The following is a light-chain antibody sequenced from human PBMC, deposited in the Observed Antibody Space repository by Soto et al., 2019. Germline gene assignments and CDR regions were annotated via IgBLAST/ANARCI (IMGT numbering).Light chain of an antibody. Sequence: DIQMTQSPSTLSASVGDRVTITCRASQSISSWLAWYQQKPGKAPKLLIYKASNLESGVPSRFSGSGSGTEFTLTISSLQPDDCATYYCQQYYSYSWTFGQGTKVEIK. CDR1: QSISSW. CDR3: QQYYSYSWT. CDR2: KAS. V-gene: IGKV1-5*03. J-gene: IGKJ1*01.